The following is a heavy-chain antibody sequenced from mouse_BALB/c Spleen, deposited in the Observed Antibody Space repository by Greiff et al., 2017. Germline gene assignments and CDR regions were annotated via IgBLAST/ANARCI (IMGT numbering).Heavy chain of an antibody. Sequence: EVMLVESGGGLVKPGGSLKLSCAASGFTFSSYAMSWVRQTPEKRLEWVASISSGGSTYYPDSVKGRFTISSDNARNILYLQMSSLRSEDTAMYYCARRDGKFDYWGQGTTLTVSS. CDR2: ISSGGST. J-gene: IGHJ2*01. V-gene: IGHV5-6-5*01. CDR3: ARRDGKFDY. D-gene: IGHD2-1*01. CDR1: GFTFSSYA.